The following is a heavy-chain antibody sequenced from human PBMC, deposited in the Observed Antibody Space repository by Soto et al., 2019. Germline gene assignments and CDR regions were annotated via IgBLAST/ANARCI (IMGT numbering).Heavy chain of an antibody. CDR1: GYSFTSYW. Sequence: GESLKISCKGSGYSFTSYWIGWLRQMPGKGLEWMGIIYPGDSDTRYSPSFQGQVTISADKSISTAYLQWSSLKASDTAMYYCARFLGGYSPSGYYYGMDVWGQGTTVTVS. V-gene: IGHV5-51*01. CDR3: ARFLGGYSPSGYYYGMDV. D-gene: IGHD5-18*01. J-gene: IGHJ6*02. CDR2: IYPGDSDT.